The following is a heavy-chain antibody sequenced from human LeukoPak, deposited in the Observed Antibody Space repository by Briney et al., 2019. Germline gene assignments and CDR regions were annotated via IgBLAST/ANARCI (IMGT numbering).Heavy chain of an antibody. CDR1: GGSFSGYY. Sequence: SETLSLTCAVYGGSFSGYYWSWIRQPPGKGLEWIGEINHSGRTNYNQSLKSRVTISVDTSKNQFSLKLSSVTAADTAVYYCARAYYDSSGYYADYWGQGTLVTVSS. CDR3: ARAYYDSSGYYADY. V-gene: IGHV4-34*01. D-gene: IGHD3-22*01. J-gene: IGHJ4*02. CDR2: INHSGRT.